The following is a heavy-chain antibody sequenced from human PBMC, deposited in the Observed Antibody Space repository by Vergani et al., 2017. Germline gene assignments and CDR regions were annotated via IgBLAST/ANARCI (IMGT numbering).Heavy chain of an antibody. CDR1: GYIFKNYY. V-gene: IGHV1-46*02. J-gene: IGHJ5*02. D-gene: IGHD2-21*01. CDR2: LNPTTGHT. Sequence: VQLVQSGAEVRKPGASLTVSCTASGYIFKNYYIHWLRQPPGQAFEWMGILNPTTGHTTSSHKFMGRVDMTRDPSTDTSTRTVKMTLSSLRSEDTAVYYCAKSIGYCAGASCRAYYFDHWGQGTRVTVSS. CDR3: AKSIGYCAGASCRAYYFDH.